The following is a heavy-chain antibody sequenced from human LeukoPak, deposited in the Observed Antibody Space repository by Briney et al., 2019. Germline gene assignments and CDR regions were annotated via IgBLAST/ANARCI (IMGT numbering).Heavy chain of an antibody. V-gene: IGHV3-23*01. CDR3: AKRGVVIRGILVIGYHTEAYHYDF. CDR2: ISGGGST. CDR1: GFTFRSYA. D-gene: IGHD3-10*01. Sequence: GGSLRLSCAASGFTFRSYAMSWVRQAPGKGLEWVSGISGGGSTEYADSVKGRFTISRDNSLNTVYLQMNSLRAEDTAVYFCAKRGVVIRGILVIGYHTEAYHYDFWGQGTLVTVSS. J-gene: IGHJ4*02.